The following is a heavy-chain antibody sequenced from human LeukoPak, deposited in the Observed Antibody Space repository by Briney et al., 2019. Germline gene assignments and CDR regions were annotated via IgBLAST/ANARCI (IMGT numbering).Heavy chain of an antibody. CDR1: GFTFSSYG. J-gene: IGHJ6*02. CDR2: ISYDGSNK. Sequence: PGRSLRLSCAASGFTFSSYGMHWVRQAPGKGLEWVAVISYDGSNKYYAGSVKGRFTISRDNSKNTLYLQMNSLRAEDTAVYYCANEPAADYGEAYYYYGMDVWGQGTTVTVSS. D-gene: IGHD4-17*01. V-gene: IGHV3-30*18. CDR3: ANEPAADYGEAYYYYGMDV.